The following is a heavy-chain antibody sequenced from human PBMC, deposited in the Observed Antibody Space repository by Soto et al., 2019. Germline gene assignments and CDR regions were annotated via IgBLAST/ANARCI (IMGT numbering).Heavy chain of an antibody. CDR1: GYTLSDLS. V-gene: IGHV1-24*01. J-gene: IGHJ4*02. D-gene: IGHD2-15*01. Sequence: GSVKVSCKVSGYTLSDLSIHWVRQAPGKGLEWMGTFDPEYGEAIYAQKFQGRVTMTEDTSTDTAYMQLSSLRSDDTAVYYCATSYPLLRVAINLNWGQGTLVNVSS. CDR3: ATSYPLLRVAINLN. CDR2: FDPEYGEA.